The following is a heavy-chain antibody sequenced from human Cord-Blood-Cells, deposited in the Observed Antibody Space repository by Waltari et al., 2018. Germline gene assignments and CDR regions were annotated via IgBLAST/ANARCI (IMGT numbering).Heavy chain of an antibody. J-gene: IGHJ4*02. Sequence: QLQLQESGPGLVKPSETLSLTCTVPGGSISSSSYYWGWIRQPPGKGLEWIGSIYYSGSTYYHPSLKSRVTISVDTSKNQFSLKLSSVTAADTAVYYCARHLQLTGDFDYWGQGTLVTVSS. V-gene: IGHV4-39*01. CDR2: IYYSGST. CDR3: ARHLQLTGDFDY. D-gene: IGHD7-27*01. CDR1: GGSISSSSYY.